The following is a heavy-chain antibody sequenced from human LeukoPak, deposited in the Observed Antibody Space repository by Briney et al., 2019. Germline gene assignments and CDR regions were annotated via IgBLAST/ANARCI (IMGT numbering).Heavy chain of an antibody. CDR2: INPNSGGT. CDR3: ARDPSRLYYFDY. CDR1: GYTFTGYY. V-gene: IGHV1-2*02. Sequence: ASVKVSCKASGYTFTGYYMHWVRQASGQGLEWMGWINPNSGGTNYAQKFQGRVTMTRDTSISTAYMELSRLRSDDTAVYYCARDPSRLYYFDYWGQGTLVTVSS. D-gene: IGHD3-10*01. J-gene: IGHJ4*02.